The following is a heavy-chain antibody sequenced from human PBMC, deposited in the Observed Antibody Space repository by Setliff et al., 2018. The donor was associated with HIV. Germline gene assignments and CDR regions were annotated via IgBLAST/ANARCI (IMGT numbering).Heavy chain of an antibody. CDR3: ARFHPHDYDSNYYGYYFDY. CDR2: SNHVGRT. J-gene: IGHJ4*02. V-gene: IGHV4-34*01. CDR1: GGSLSGHY. D-gene: IGHD3-22*01. Sequence: PSQTLSLTCAVYGGSLSGHYWSWIRQPPGKGLEWIGESNHVGRTNYNPSLKSRVTVSVDTSKSQFSLKLSSVTAADTAVYYCARFHPHDYDSNYYGYYFDYWGQGTLVTVSS.